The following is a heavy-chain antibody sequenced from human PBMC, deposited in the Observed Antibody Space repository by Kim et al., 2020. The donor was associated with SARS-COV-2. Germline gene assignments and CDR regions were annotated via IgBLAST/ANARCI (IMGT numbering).Heavy chain of an antibody. V-gene: IGHV4-4*07. CDR3: GREGLFGSDDYGMDV. CDR2: ISTSGST. D-gene: IGHD3-3*01. CDR1: GGSISSYY. J-gene: IGHJ6*02. Sequence: SETLSLTCTVSGGSISSYYWSWVRQPAGKGLEWIGRISTSGSTNYNPSSKNRVSMPVTTPTNQLSRRLRSVTPADTAVFYCGREGLFGSDDYGMDVWGQG.